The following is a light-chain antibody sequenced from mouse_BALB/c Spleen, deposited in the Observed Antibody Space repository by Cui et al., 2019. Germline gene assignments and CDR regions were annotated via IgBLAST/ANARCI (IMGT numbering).Light chain of an antibody. CDR3: QQGQSYPRT. Sequence: DIQMNQSPSSLSASLGDTITITCHASQNINVWLSWYQQKPRNIPKLLIYKASNLHTGVPSRFSGSGSGTGFTLTISSLQPEDIATYYCQQGQSYPRTFGGGTKVEIK. CDR2: KAS. J-gene: IGKJ1*01. V-gene: IGKV10-94*01. CDR1: QNINVW.